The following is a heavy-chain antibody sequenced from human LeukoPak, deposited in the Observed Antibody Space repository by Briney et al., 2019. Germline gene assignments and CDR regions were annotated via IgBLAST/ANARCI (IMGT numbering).Heavy chain of an antibody. CDR1: GFTISNYW. J-gene: IGHJ5*02. CDR2: IHPDGSIT. V-gene: IGHV3-74*03. CDR3: APQPTYSPYNWFDP. D-gene: IGHD5-12*01. Sequence: PGGSLRLSCVGSGFTISNYWMHWVRQAPGTGLVWVSRIHPDGSITTYADSVKGRFTISRGNAKNTLYLQMNSLRAEDTAVYYCAPQPTYSPYNWFDPWGQGTLVTVSS.